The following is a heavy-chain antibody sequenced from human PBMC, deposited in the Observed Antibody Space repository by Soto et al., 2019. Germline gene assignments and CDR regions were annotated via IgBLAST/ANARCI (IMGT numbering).Heavy chain of an antibody. D-gene: IGHD3-16*02. CDR1: GSTFSSYA. J-gene: IGHJ4*02. CDR3: ARAGPYDYVWGSYHFDY. CDR2: ILRIFGTA. Sequence: SVNVSFQPSGSTFSSYASSWVRQAPGQGLEWMGGILRIFGTANYAQKFQGRVTITADESTSTGYMELSSLRSEDTAVYYRARAGPYDYVWGSYHFDYSGKGTLVTVSS. V-gene: IGHV1-69*13.